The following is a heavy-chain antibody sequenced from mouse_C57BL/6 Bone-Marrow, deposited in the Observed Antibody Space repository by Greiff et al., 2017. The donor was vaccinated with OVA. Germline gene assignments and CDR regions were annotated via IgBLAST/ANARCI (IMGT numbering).Heavy chain of an antibody. CDR1: GYTFTDYE. V-gene: IGHV1-15*01. CDR3: TRRGTRGLYYYAMDC. Sequence: QVQLKESGAELVRPGASVTLSCKASGYTFTDYEMHWVKQTPVHGLEWIGAIDPETGGTAYNQKFKGKAILTADKSSSTAYMELRSLTSEDSAVYYCTRRGTRGLYYYAMDCWGQGTSVTVSS. CDR2: IDPETGGT. J-gene: IGHJ4*01. D-gene: IGHD3-1*01.